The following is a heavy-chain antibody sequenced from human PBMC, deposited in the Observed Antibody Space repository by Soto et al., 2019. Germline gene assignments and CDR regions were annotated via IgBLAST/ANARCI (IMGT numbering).Heavy chain of an antibody. Sequence: GGSLRLSCAASGFTFSSYGMHWVRQAPGKGLEWVAVISYDGSNKYYADSVKGRFTISRDNSKNTLYLQMNSLRAEDTAVYYCAKEIAVADPRPFFDYWGQGTLVTVSS. V-gene: IGHV3-30*18. D-gene: IGHD6-19*01. CDR1: GFTFSSYG. CDR2: ISYDGSNK. J-gene: IGHJ4*02. CDR3: AKEIAVADPRPFFDY.